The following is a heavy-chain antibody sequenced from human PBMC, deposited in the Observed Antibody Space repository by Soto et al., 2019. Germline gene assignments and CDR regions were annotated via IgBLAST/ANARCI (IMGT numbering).Heavy chain of an antibody. D-gene: IGHD6-6*01. CDR2: ISSSSSYT. CDR1: GFTFSDYY. V-gene: IGHV3-11*06. CDR3: ARSPTSSSSVLEP. J-gene: IGHJ5*02. Sequence: QVQLVESGGGLVKPGGSLRLSCAASGFTFSDYYMSWIRQAPGKGLEWVSYISSSSSYTNYADSVKGRFTISRDNAKNSLYLQMNSLRAEDTAVYYCARSPTSSSSVLEPWGQGTLVTVSS.